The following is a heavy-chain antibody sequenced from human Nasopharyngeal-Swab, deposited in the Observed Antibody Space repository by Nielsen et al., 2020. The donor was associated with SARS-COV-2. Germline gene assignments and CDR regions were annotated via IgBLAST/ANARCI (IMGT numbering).Heavy chain of an antibody. Sequence: GESLKISCKGSGYSFTSYWIGWVRQMPGKGLEWMGIIYPGDSDTRYSPSFQGQSTISADKSISTAYLQWSSLKASDTAMYYCATGREHYYYYMDVWGKGTTVTVSS. D-gene: IGHD1-1*01. J-gene: IGHJ6*03. CDR1: GYSFTSYW. V-gene: IGHV5-51*01. CDR3: ATGREHYYYYMDV. CDR2: IYPGDSDT.